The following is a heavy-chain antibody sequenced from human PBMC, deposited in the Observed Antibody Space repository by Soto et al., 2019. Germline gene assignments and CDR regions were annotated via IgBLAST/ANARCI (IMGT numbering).Heavy chain of an antibody. D-gene: IGHD6-19*01. CDR3: AKGVPGIAVAGTGYFQH. J-gene: IGHJ1*01. V-gene: IGHV3-48*01. CDR1: GFTFSSYS. Sequence: GGSLRLSCAASGFTFSSYSLNWVRQAPGKGLEWVSYITSSGTTVYYADSVRGRFTISRDNAKNSLYLQMNSLRAEDTAVYYCAKGVPGIAVAGTGYFQHWGQGTLVTVSS. CDR2: ITSSGTTV.